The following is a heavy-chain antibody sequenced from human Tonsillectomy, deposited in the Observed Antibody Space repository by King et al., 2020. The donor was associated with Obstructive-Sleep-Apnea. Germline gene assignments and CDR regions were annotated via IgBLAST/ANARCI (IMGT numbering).Heavy chain of an antibody. D-gene: IGHD2-21*01. CDR3: ARIVRPDA. CDR1: GGSFSGYY. V-gene: IGHV4-34*01. CDR2: INFSGST. J-gene: IGHJ6*02. Sequence: VQLQQWGAGLLKPSETLSLTCAVYGGSFSGYYWSWIRQPLGKGLEWVGEINFSGSTNYNPSLKSRVSISVDTSKKQFSLNLSSVTAADTAVYYCARIVRPDAWGQGTTVTVSS.